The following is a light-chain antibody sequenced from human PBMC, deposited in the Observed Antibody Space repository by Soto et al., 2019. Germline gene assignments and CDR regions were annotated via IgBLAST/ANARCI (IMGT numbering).Light chain of an antibody. V-gene: IGKV3-20*01. CDR1: QSVSSSY. Sequence: EIVLTQSPGTLSLSPGERATLSCRASQSVSSSYLAWYQQKPGQAPRLLIYGASSMATCIPDRFSGSGSGTDFTLTISRLEPEDFAVYYCQQYGSLQLTFGGGTKVEIK. CDR3: QQYGSLQLT. J-gene: IGKJ4*01. CDR2: GAS.